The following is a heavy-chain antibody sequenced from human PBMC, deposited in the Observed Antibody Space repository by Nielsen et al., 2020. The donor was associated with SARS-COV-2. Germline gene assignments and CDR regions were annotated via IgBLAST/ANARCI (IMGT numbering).Heavy chain of an antibody. CDR1: GFTFSSYS. J-gene: IGHJ5*02. CDR2: ISSSSSTI. Sequence: LSLTCAASGFTFSSYSMNWVRQAPGKGLEWVSYISSSSSTIYYADSVKGRFTISRDNSKNTLYLQMNSLRAEDTAVYYCAALRFLEWLFYNPWGQGTLVTVSS. CDR3: AALRFLEWLFYNP. D-gene: IGHD3-3*01. V-gene: IGHV3-48*01.